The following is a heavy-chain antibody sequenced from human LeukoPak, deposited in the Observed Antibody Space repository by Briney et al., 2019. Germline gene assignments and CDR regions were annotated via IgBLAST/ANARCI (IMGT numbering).Heavy chain of an antibody. Sequence: PSETLSLTCTVSGGSISSYYWSWIRQPPGKGLEWIGYIYYSGSTNYNPSLKSRVTISVDTSKNQFSLKLSSVTAADTAVYYCARAGYSSSWYRWFDPWGQGTLVTVSS. V-gene: IGHV4-59*01. CDR2: IYYSGST. D-gene: IGHD6-13*01. J-gene: IGHJ5*02. CDR3: ARAGYSSSWYRWFDP. CDR1: GGSISSYY.